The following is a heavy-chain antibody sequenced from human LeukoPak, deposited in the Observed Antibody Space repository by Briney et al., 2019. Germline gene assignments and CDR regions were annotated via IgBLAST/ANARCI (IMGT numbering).Heavy chain of an antibody. CDR1: VYTFTCYY. D-gene: IGHD3-10*01. CDR2: INPNSGGT. Sequence: GASVTVSFMSSVYTFTCYYMHWVGQAPGQGLEGMGWINPNSGGTNYAQKFQGRVTMTRDTSITTDFMELSRLSSDDTAVYYCATDRPDYYGSGSYNVWGQGTLVTVST. V-gene: IGHV1-2*02. J-gene: IGHJ1*01. CDR3: ATDRPDYYGSGSYNV.